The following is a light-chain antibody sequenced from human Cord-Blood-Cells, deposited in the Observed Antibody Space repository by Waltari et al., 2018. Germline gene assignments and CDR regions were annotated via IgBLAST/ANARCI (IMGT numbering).Light chain of an antibody. V-gene: IGLV1-40*01. Sequence: QSVLTQPPSVSGAPGQRVTISCPGSSSNIGAGYDVHWYQQLPGTAPKLLIHGNSNRPSVVPDRFSGSKSGTSASLAITGLQAEDEADYYCQSYDSSLSGYVFGTGTKVTVL. CDR3: QSYDSSLSGYV. CDR2: GNS. J-gene: IGLJ1*01. CDR1: SSNIGAGYD.